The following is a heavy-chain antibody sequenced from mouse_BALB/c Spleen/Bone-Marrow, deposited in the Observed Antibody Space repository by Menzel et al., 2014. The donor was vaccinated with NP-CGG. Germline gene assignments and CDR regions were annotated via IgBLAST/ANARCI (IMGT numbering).Heavy chain of an antibody. V-gene: IGHV7-1*02. CDR1: GFTFSDFY. D-gene: IGHD2-10*02. CDR3: ARDVGYGNYFVY. J-gene: IGHJ3*01. CDR2: SRNKAKQYTT. Sequence: EVHLVESGGGLVQPGDSLRLSCATSGFTFSDFYMEWVRQPPGKRLEWIAASRNKAKQYTTEYSASVKGRFIVSRDTSQSILYLQMYALRAEDTAIYYCARDVGYGNYFVYWGQGTLVTVSA.